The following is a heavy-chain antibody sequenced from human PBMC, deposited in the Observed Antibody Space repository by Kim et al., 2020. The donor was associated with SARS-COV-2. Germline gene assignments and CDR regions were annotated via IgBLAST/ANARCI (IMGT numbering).Heavy chain of an antibody. CDR1: GFTFTSSA. V-gene: IGHV1-58*01. J-gene: IGHJ6*02. CDR2: IVVGSGNT. CDR3: AADRNWAARYYYYGMDV. Sequence: SVKVSCKASGFTFTSSAVQWVRQARGQRLEWIGWIVVGSGNTNYAQKFQERVTITRDMSTSTAYMELSSLRSEDTAVYYCAADRNWAARYYYYGMDVWGQGTTVTVSS. D-gene: IGHD3-16*01.